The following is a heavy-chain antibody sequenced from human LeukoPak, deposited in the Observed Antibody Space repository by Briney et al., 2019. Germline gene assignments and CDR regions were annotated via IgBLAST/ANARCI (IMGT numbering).Heavy chain of an antibody. J-gene: IGHJ5*02. Sequence: GGSLRLSCAASGFTFSTSAMTWVRQAPGKGLEWVSGIISTGTTYYADSVRGWFTISRDNSKNTLYLLMTSLRVEDTAVYYCATAKYDYGDPVGWFDPWGPGTLVTVSS. D-gene: IGHD4-17*01. CDR1: GFTFSTSA. CDR2: IISTGTT. CDR3: ATAKYDYGDPVGWFDP. V-gene: IGHV3-23*01.